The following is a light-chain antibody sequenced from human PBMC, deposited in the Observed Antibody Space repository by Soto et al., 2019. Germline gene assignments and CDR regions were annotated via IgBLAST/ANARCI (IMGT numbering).Light chain of an antibody. V-gene: IGKV3D-15*01. Sequence: VRTNTPGTLSVSTGEIANRSCRASQSVSSNLAWYQQKPGQAPRLLFSGASSRATGIPDRFSGSGSGTVFTLTISRLEPEDFAGYFCHQYNNWPRPFAQGTRLE. J-gene: IGKJ5*01. CDR3: HQYNNWPRP. CDR2: GAS. CDR1: QSVSSN.